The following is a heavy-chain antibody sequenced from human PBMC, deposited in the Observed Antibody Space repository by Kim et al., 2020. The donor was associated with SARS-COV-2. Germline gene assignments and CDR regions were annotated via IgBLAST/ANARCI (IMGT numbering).Heavy chain of an antibody. J-gene: IGHJ6*02. CDR1: GFTFSSYW. Sequence: GGSLRLSCAASGFTFSSYWMHWVRQAPGKGLVWVSRINSDGSSTSYADSVKGRFTISRDNAKNTLYLQMNSLRAEDTAVYYCARGGYSYGPARGYYGMDVWGQGTTVTVSS. D-gene: IGHD5-18*01. CDR2: INSDGSST. CDR3: ARGGYSYGPARGYYGMDV. V-gene: IGHV3-74*01.